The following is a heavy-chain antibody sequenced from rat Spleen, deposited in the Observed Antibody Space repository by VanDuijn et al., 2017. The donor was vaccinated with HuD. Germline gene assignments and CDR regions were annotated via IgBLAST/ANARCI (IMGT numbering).Heavy chain of an antibody. D-gene: IGHD5-1*01. CDR3: ARRALGFDY. Sequence: EVQLQESGPGLVKPSQSLSLTCSVTGYSISSAYRWNWIRKFPGNKMEWIGHISYSGSTSYNPSLKSRISITRDTSKNQFFLQLNSVTTEDTATYYCARRALGFDYWGQGVMVTVSS. CDR1: GYSISSAY. CDR2: ISYSGST. J-gene: IGHJ2*01. V-gene: IGHV3-1*01.